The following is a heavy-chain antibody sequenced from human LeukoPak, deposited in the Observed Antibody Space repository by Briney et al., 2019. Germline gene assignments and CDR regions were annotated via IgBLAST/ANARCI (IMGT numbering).Heavy chain of an antibody. Sequence: ASVKVSCKASGYTFTGYYMHWVRQAPGQGLEWMGWINPNSGGTNYAQKFQGRVTMTRDTSTSTAYMELSRLRSDDTAVYYCARDPRYDFWSGYYTGVDYWGQGTLVTVSS. V-gene: IGHV1-2*02. CDR1: GYTFTGYY. CDR2: INPNSGGT. J-gene: IGHJ4*02. CDR3: ARDPRYDFWSGYYTGVDY. D-gene: IGHD3-3*01.